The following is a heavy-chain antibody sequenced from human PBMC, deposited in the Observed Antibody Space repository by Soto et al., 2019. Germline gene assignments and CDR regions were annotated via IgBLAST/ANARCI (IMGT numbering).Heavy chain of an antibody. J-gene: IGHJ4*02. D-gene: IGHD5-12*01. CDR1: GFSLSNSGVG. Sequence: SGPTLVNPTQTLTLTCTFSGFSLSNSGVGGGWIRQPPGKALEWLALIYWDDDKRYSPSLKSRLTITKDTSKNQVVLTMTNMDPVDTATYYCAHVYGGYDNFDYWGQGTLVTVSS. CDR3: AHVYGGYDNFDY. V-gene: IGHV2-5*02. CDR2: IYWDDDK.